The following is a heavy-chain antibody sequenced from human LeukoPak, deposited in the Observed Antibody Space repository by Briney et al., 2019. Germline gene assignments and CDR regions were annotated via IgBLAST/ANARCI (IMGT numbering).Heavy chain of an antibody. V-gene: IGHV4-34*01. J-gene: IGHJ4*02. CDR2: INHSGST. CDR3: ARGHFHYDSSGSHVYFNY. Sequence: PSETLSLTCAVYGGSFSGYHWSWIRQPPGKGLEWIGEINHSGSTNYNPSLKSRVTISVDTSKNHFSLKLNSVTAADTAVYYCARGHFHYDSSGSHVYFNYWGQGTLVTVSS. D-gene: IGHD3-22*01. CDR1: GGSFSGYH.